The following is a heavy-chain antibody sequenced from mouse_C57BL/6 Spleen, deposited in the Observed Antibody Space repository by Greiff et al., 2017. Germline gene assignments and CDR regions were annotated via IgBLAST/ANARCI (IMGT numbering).Heavy chain of an antibody. Sequence: QVQLKQSGPELVKPGASVKISCKASGYAFSSSWMNWVKQRPGKGLEWIGRIYPGDGDTNYNGKFKGKATLTADKSSSTAYMQLSSLTSEDSAVYFCARSLGQRYFDYWGQGTTLTVSS. CDR2: IYPGDGDT. CDR1: GYAFSSSW. CDR3: ARSLGQRYFDY. J-gene: IGHJ2*01. D-gene: IGHD6-2*01. V-gene: IGHV1-82*01.